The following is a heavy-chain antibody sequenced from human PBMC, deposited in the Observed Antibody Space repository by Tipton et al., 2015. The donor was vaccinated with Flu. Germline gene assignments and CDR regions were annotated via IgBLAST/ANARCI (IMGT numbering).Heavy chain of an antibody. CDR2: IYYSGST. CDR1: GGSISSSSYY. V-gene: IGHV4-39*07. J-gene: IGHJ4*02. CDR3: ARDTIFGVAH. D-gene: IGHD3-3*01. Sequence: TLSLTCTVSGGSISSSSYYWGWIRQSPGKGLEWIGSIYYSGSTYYNPSLKSRVTISVDTSKNQFSLRLSSVTAADTAVYCCARDTIFGVAHWGQGTLVTVSS.